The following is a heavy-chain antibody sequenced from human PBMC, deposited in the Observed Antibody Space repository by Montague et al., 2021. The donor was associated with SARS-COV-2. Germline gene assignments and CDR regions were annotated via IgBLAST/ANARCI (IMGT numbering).Heavy chain of an antibody. V-gene: IGHV3-23*01. D-gene: IGHD1-26*01. Sequence: SLRLSCATSGFTFRNYAMTWVRQAPGKGLEWVSTISGNGDPDTTYYADSVKGRLTISRGISKNTLYLQMNSLRAEDTAVYYCAKLSGGSYLHYFEYWGQGTLVTVSS. CDR3: AKLSGGSYLHYFEY. J-gene: IGHJ4*02. CDR2: ISGNGDPDTT. CDR1: GFTFRNYA.